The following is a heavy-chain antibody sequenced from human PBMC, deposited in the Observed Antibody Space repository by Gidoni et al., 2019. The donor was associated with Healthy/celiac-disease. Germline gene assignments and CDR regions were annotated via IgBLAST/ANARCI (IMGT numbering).Heavy chain of an antibody. CDR1: GVPVSSNY. V-gene: IGHV3-66*01. Sequence: EVQLVESGGGLVQPGGSVRLSCAASGVPVSSNYMSWVRQAPGKGLEWVSVIYSGGSTYYADSVKGRFTISRDHSKNTLYLQMNSLRAEDTAVYYCASAHAGTTGGMDVWGQGPTVTVSS. CDR3: ASAHAGTTGGMDV. CDR2: IYSGGST. D-gene: IGHD1-7*01. J-gene: IGHJ6*02.